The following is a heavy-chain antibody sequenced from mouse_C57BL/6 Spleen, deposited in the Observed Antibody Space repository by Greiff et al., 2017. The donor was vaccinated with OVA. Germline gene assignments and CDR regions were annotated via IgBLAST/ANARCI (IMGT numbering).Heavy chain of an antibody. CDR3: ARRGYGSNGAMDY. Sequence: VQLQQSGAELVRPGASVKLSCKASGYTFTDYYINWVKQRPGQGLEWIARIYPGSGNTYYNEKFKGKATLTAEKSSSTAYMQLSSLTSEDSAVYVCARRGYGSNGAMDYWGQGTSVTVSS. D-gene: IGHD1-1*01. CDR1: GYTFTDYY. J-gene: IGHJ4*01. CDR2: IYPGSGNT. V-gene: IGHV1-76*01.